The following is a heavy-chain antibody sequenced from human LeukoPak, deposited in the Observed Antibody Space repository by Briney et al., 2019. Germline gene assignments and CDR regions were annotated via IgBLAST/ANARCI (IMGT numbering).Heavy chain of an antibody. Sequence: SVKVSCKASGGTFSSYAISWVRQAPGQGLEWMGGSIPIFGTANYAQKFQGRVTITTDESTSTAYMELSSLRSEDTAVYYCARAPVLSSTSDYYYYYMDVWGKGTTVTVSS. D-gene: IGHD6-13*01. CDR3: ARAPVLSSTSDYYYYYMDV. CDR1: GGTFSSYA. J-gene: IGHJ6*03. CDR2: SIPIFGTA. V-gene: IGHV1-69*05.